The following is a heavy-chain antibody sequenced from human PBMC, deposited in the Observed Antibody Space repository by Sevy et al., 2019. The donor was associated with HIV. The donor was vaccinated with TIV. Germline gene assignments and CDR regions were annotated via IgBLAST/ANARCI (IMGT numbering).Heavy chain of an antibody. V-gene: IGHV1-69*13. CDR3: ARAEYYYDSSGYYSNWFDP. D-gene: IGHD3-22*01. CDR1: GGTFSRYA. CDR2: IIPIFGTA. Sequence: ASVKVSCKASGGTFSRYAISWVRQAPGQGLEWMGGIIPIFGTANYAQKFQGRVTITADESTSTAYMELSSLRSEDTAVYYCARAEYYYDSSGYYSNWFDPWGQGTLVTVSS. J-gene: IGHJ5*02.